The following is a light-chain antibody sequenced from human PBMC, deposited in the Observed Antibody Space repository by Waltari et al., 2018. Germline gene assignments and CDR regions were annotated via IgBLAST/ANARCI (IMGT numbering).Light chain of an antibody. CDR3: LLSYSGARVV. CDR2: DTS. Sequence: QAVVTQEPSLTVSPGGTVTLTCGSSTGAVTSGHYPYWFQQKPGQAPRTLIYDTSNKHSWPPARFSGSLLGGKAALTLSGAQPEDEAEYYCLLSYSGARVVFGGGTKLTVL. CDR1: TGAVTSGHY. J-gene: IGLJ2*01. V-gene: IGLV7-46*01.